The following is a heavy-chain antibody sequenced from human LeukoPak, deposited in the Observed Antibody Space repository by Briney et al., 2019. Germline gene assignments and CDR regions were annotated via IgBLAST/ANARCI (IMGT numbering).Heavy chain of an antibody. Sequence: KDGGSLQISGKNSGYHFTIYWIGWARPLPGKGLEWMGIINGGNSETRDRPSFQGQVTISADKSISTVYLQWRSLKASDTAMYYCARHSSHGDYWGQGTMVTVSS. CDR3: ARHSSHGDY. J-gene: IGHJ4*02. D-gene: IGHD1-7*01. CDR1: GYHFTIYW. V-gene: IGHV5-51*01. CDR2: INGGNSET.